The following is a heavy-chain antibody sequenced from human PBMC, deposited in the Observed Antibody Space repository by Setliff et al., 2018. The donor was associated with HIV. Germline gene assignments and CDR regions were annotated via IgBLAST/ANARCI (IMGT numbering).Heavy chain of an antibody. Sequence: PGGSLRLSCAASGFTFRNYNFNWVRQAPGRGLEWVSSISIGSGGAIDYADSVQGRFTISRDKSKNSLYLQMNSLRVEDTAVYYCARDYLYYNLYNGSPVYGMDVWGQGTTVTVS. CDR2: ISIGSGGAI. J-gene: IGHJ6*02. D-gene: IGHD3-3*01. V-gene: IGHV3-21*01. CDR3: ARDYLYYNLYNGSPVYGMDV. CDR1: GFTFRNYN.